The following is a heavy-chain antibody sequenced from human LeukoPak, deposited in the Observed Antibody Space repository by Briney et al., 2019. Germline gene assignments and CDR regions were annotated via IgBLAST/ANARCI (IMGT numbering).Heavy chain of an antibody. CDR1: GFTVESKR. CDR2: IYSGGDT. CDR3: ARDALDIVLMVYSYYMDV. J-gene: IGHJ6*03. Sequence: GGSLRLSCAASGFTVESKRMSWVRQAPGKGLEWVSTIYSGGDTYYADSVKGRFTISRDNSKNTLYLQMNSLRAEDTAVYYCARDALDIVLMVYSYYMDVWGKGTTVTVSS. V-gene: IGHV3-53*01. D-gene: IGHD2-8*01.